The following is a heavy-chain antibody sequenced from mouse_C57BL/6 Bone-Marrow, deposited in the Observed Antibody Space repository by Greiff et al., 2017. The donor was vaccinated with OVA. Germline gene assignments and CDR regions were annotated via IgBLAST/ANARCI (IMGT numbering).Heavy chain of an antibody. CDR2: IYPRDGST. CDR3: ARPYGSSYDWYFDV. J-gene: IGHJ1*03. CDR1: GYTFTSYD. D-gene: IGHD1-1*01. Sequence: VQLQQSGPELVKPGASVKLSCKASGYTFTSYDINWVKQRPGQGLEWIGWIYPRDGSTKYNEKFKGKATLSVDTSSSTAYMELHSLTSEDSAVYFCARPYGSSYDWYFDVWGTGTTVTVSS. V-gene: IGHV1-85*01.